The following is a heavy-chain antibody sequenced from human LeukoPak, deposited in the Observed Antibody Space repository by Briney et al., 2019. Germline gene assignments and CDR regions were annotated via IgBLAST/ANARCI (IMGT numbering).Heavy chain of an antibody. CDR3: ARVTGYVIEDNFDY. J-gene: IGHJ4*02. D-gene: IGHD2-15*01. CDR2: INHSGST. Sequence: SETLSLTCAVYGGSFSGYYWSWIRQPPGKGLEWIGEINHSGSTNYNPSLKSRVTISVDTSKNQFSLKLRSVNAADTAVYYCARVTGYVIEDNFDYWGQGTLVTVSS. V-gene: IGHV4-34*01. CDR1: GGSFSGYY.